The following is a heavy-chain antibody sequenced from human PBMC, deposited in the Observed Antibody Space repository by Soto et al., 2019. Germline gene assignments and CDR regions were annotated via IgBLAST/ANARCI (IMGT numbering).Heavy chain of an antibody. CDR1: GYSFSTYW. CDR3: ARLPQFPWFGALTSRAYYFNS. J-gene: IGHJ4*02. Sequence: LGESLKISCTGSGYSFSTYWVAWVRQMPGKGLEWMGIIYPGDSDTRYSPSFQGQVTISADTSTKTAYLQWSSLKASDTAIYYCARLPQFPWFGALTSRAYYFNSWGPGTLVTVYS. CDR2: IYPGDSDT. D-gene: IGHD3-10*01. V-gene: IGHV5-51*01.